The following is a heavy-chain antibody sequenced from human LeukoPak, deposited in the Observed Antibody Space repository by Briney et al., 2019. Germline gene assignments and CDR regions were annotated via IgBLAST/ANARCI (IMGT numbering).Heavy chain of an antibody. CDR1: GFAFSSYA. V-gene: IGHV3-23*01. Sequence: GGSLRLSCAASGFAFSSYAMSWVRQAPGKGLEWVSTISGSGAGTYYADSVKGRFTISRDNPKNTLYLQMNSLRAEDTAIYYCAKGTRGSGTSYDDDYWGQGTLVTVSS. J-gene: IGHJ4*02. CDR3: AKGTRGSGTSYDDDY. D-gene: IGHD3-10*01. CDR2: ISGSGAGT.